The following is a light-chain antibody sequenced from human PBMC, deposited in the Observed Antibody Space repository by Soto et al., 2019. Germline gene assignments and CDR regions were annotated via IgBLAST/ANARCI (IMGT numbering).Light chain of an antibody. Sequence: QLVLTQSPSASASLGASVKLTCTLSSGHSSYAIAWHQQQPEKGPRYLMKLNSDGSHSKGDGIPDRFSGSSSGAERYLTISSLQSEAEADYYCQTWGSGPVIFGGGTKLTVL. V-gene: IGLV4-69*01. J-gene: IGLJ2*01. CDR1: SGHSSYA. CDR3: QTWGSGPVI. CDR2: LNSDGSH.